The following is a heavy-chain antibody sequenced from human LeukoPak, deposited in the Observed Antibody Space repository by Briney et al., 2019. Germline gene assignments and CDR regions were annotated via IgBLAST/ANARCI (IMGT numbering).Heavy chain of an antibody. CDR1: GGSISSSSYY. CDR2: IYYSGST. Sequence: NPSETLSLTCTVSGGSISSSSYYWGWIRQPPGKGLEWIGSIYYSGSTYYNPSLKSRVTISVDTSKNQFSLKLSSVTAADTAVYYCARTPAIVGTMQGAQLDYWGQGTLVTVSS. V-gene: IGHV4-39*07. J-gene: IGHJ4*02. CDR3: ARTPAIVGTMQGAQLDY. D-gene: IGHD5-12*01.